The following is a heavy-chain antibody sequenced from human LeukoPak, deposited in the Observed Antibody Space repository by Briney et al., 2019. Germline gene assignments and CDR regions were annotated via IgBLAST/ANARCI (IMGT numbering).Heavy chain of an antibody. J-gene: IGHJ5*02. CDR3: AAYYDILTGFGGDP. CDR1: GFTFSSYV. V-gene: IGHV3-30*04. Sequence: GGSLRLSCAASGFTFSSYVMHWVRQAPGKGLEWAAIISYDGSNEYYADSVKGRFTISRDNAKNSLYLQMNSLRAEDTAVYYCAAYYDILTGFGGDPWGQGTLVTVSS. CDR2: ISYDGSNE. D-gene: IGHD3-9*01.